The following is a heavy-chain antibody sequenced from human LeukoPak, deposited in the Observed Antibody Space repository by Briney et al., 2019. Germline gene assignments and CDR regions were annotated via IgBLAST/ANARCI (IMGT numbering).Heavy chain of an antibody. Sequence: GGSLRLSCAASGFTFSSYYMTWVRQAPGKGLEWVSTSTGGTTYYTDSVRGRFTISRDNSKNTLYLQMNSLRAEDTAVYYCARYCTGSCYSGVDHWGQGTLVTVSS. CDR1: GFTFSSYY. V-gene: IGHV3-23*01. CDR2: STGGTT. D-gene: IGHD2-15*01. CDR3: ARYCTGSCYSGVDH. J-gene: IGHJ4*02.